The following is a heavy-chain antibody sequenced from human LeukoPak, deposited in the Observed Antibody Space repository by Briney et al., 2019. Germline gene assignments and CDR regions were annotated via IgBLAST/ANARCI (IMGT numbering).Heavy chain of an antibody. CDR2: ISGGGDFT. CDR3: AKYQGGGYSGYAHYYYYYMDV. V-gene: IGHV3-23*01. CDR1: GFTFRSFA. J-gene: IGHJ6*03. Sequence: GGSLRLSCAASGFTFRSFAMNWVRQAPGKGLECVSAISGGGDFTKYADSVKGRFTISRDNSKNTLYLQMNSLRAEDTAVYYCAKYQGGGYSGYAHYYYYYMDVWGKGTTVTVSS. D-gene: IGHD5-12*01.